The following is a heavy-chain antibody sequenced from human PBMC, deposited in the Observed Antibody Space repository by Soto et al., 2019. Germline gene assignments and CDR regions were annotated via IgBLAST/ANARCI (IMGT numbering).Heavy chain of an antibody. CDR1: GFTFSSYI. CDR3: ARDQPGYSYGYGLGY. J-gene: IGHJ4*02. Sequence: EVQLVESGGGLVKPGGSLRLSCAASGFTFSSYIMNWVRQAPGKGLEWVSSISSSSSYIYYADSVKGRFTISRDNAKNSLYLQMNSLSAEGTAVYYCARDQPGYSYGYGLGYWGQGTLVTVSS. CDR2: ISSSSSYI. D-gene: IGHD5-18*01. V-gene: IGHV3-21*01.